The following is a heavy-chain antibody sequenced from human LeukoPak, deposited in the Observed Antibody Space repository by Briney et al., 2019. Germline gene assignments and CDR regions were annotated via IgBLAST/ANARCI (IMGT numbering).Heavy chain of an antibody. Sequence: GGSLRLSCVPSGFTFSVYGMRWVRQAPGKGLEWVSAITDSTYFADSVKGRFTISRDSSKNRMYLQMNSLRGEDTAVYYCVRYCSSARWYSGHDPWGQGALVTVSS. D-gene: IGHD2-2*01. J-gene: IGHJ5*02. CDR1: GFTFSVYG. V-gene: IGHV3-23*01. CDR3: VRYCSSARWYSGHDP. CDR2: ITDST.